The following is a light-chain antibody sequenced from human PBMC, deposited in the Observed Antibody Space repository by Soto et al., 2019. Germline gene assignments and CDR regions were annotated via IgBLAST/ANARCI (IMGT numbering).Light chain of an antibody. J-gene: IGKJ4*01. CDR1: QTVTNNF. Sequence: EIGLTQSPCTLSLSPGERATLSCRASQTVTNNFLAWYQQKPGQAPRLFIYGASSRATGIPDRFSGSGSGTDFTLTISRLEPEDFAVYYCQQYCSSPLTFGGGTEVEIK. CDR2: GAS. CDR3: QQYCSSPLT. V-gene: IGKV3-20*01.